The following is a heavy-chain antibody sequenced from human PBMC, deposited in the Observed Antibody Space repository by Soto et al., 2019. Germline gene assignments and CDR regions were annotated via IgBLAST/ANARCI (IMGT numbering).Heavy chain of an antibody. V-gene: IGHV3-30*18. Sequence: QVQLVESGGGVVQPGRSLRLSCAASGFTFSSYGMHWVRQAPGKGLEWVAVISYDGSNKYYADSVKGRFTISRDNSKNTLYLQMNSLRAEVTAVYYCAKIKGVGAFDYWGQGTLVTVSS. CDR2: ISYDGSNK. CDR1: GFTFSSYG. CDR3: AKIKGVGAFDY. D-gene: IGHD1-26*01. J-gene: IGHJ4*02.